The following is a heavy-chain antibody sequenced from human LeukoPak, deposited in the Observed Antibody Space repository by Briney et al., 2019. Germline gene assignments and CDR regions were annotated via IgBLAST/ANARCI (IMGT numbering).Heavy chain of an antibody. CDR1: GFTFSSYA. CDR2: ISSNSDTI. J-gene: IGHJ4*02. Sequence: GGSLRLSCAASGFTFSSYAMSWVRQAAGKGPEWVSSISSNSDTIAYAEPVKGRFTISRDNAKNSLYLQMNSLRAEDTALYYCAKDIFTMVRGPDYWGQGTLVTVSS. CDR3: AKDIFTMVRGPDY. V-gene: IGHV3-9*01. D-gene: IGHD3-10*01.